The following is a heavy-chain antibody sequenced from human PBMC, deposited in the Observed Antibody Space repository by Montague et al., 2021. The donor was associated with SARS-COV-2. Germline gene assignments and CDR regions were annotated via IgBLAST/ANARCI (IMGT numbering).Heavy chain of an antibody. J-gene: IGHJ4*02. CDR1: GGSFSSYY. Sequence: SETLSLTCAVSGGSFSSYYWSWIRQPPGKGLEWIGEIYHSGSTNYNPSLKSRVTISVDTSKNQFSLKLNSVTAAGTAVYYCARGRDGYYHRSALFDYWGQGTLVTVSS. D-gene: IGHD3-22*01. CDR2: IYHSGST. CDR3: ARGRDGYYHRSALFDY. V-gene: IGHV4-34*01.